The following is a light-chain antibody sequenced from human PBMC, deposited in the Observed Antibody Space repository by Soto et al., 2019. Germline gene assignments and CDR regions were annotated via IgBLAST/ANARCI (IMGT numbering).Light chain of an antibody. CDR3: QKFNTAPFT. J-gene: IGKJ5*01. V-gene: IGKV1-27*01. CDR1: QDISVY. CDR2: SAS. Sequence: DIQMTQSPSSLSASVGDRVTITCRASQDISVYLAWYQQKPGKVPKLLIYSASTLQSGVPSRFSGSGSGTDFTLTISSLQHEDVAAYYCQKFNTAPFTFGQGTQLEIK.